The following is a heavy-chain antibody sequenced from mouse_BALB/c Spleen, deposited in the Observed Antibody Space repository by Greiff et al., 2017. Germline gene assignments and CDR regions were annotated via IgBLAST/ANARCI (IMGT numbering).Heavy chain of an antibody. CDR1: GYTFTSYN. CDR3: ARSRITTFDY. V-gene: IGHV1-12*01. D-gene: IGHD2-4*01. J-gene: IGHJ2*01. Sequence: VQLQQPGAELVKPGASVKMSCKASGYTFTSYNMHWVKQTPGQGLEWIGAIYPGNGDTSYNQKFKGKATLTVDKSSSTAYMQLKSLTSEDSAVYYCARSRITTFDYWGQGTTLTVSS. CDR2: IYPGNGDT.